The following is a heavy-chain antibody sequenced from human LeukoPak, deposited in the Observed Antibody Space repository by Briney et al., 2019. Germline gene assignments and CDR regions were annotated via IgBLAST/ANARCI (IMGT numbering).Heavy chain of an antibody. V-gene: IGHV4-59*01. CDR2: IYYSGST. Sequence: SETLSLTCTVSGGSISSYYWSWIRQPPGKGLEWIGYIYYSGSTNYNPSLKSRVTISVDTSKNQFSLKLSSVTAADTAVYCCASTTYYDPGNAFDIWGQGTMVTVSS. CDR3: ASTTYYDPGNAFDI. J-gene: IGHJ3*02. D-gene: IGHD3-3*01. CDR1: GGSISSYY.